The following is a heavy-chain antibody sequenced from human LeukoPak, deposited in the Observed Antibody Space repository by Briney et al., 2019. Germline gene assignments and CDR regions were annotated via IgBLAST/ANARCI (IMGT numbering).Heavy chain of an antibody. CDR1: GYTFTSYY. CDR3: AGWGKEAASFDY. V-gene: IGHV1-46*01. J-gene: IGHJ4*02. CDR2: INPSGGST. D-gene: IGHD6-13*01. Sequence: GASVKVSCKASGYTFTSYYMHWVRQAPGQGLEWMGIINPSGGSTSYAQKFQGRVTMTRDTSTSTVYMELNSLRSEDTAVYYCAGWGKEAASFDYWGQGTQVTVSS.